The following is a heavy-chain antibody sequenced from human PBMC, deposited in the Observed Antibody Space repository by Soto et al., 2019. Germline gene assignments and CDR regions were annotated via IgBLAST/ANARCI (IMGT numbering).Heavy chain of an antibody. CDR3: DRVGYSGYWESVTDY. CDR1: GGSISSGDYY. V-gene: IGHV4-30-4*01. Sequence: SETLSLTCTVSGGSISSGDYYWSWIRQPPGKGLEWIGYIYYSGSTYYNPSLKSRVTISVDTSKNQFSLKLSSVTAADTAVYYCDRVGYSGYWESVTDYSGQGPLVTVSS. CDR2: IYYSGST. D-gene: IGHD5-12*01. J-gene: IGHJ4*02.